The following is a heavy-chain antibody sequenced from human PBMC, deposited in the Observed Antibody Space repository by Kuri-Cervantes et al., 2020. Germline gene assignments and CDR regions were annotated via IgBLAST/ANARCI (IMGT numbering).Heavy chain of an antibody. Sequence: SETLSLTCTVSGGSVSSGSYYWSWIRQPPGKGLEWIGYIYYSGSTNYNPSLKSRVTISVDTSKNQFSLKLSSVTAADTAVYYCARQTIVVATARKWTYFDYWGQGTLVTVSS. CDR2: IYYSGST. CDR1: GGSVSSGSYY. CDR3: ARQTIVVATARKWTYFDY. D-gene: IGHD2-21*02. J-gene: IGHJ4*02. V-gene: IGHV4-61*01.